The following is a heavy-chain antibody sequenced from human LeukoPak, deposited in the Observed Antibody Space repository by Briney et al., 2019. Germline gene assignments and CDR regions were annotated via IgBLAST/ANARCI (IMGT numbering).Heavy chain of an antibody. CDR2: IDWDDDK. Sequence: SGPTLVNPTQTLTLTCIFSGFSLSTSGMRVSCIRQPPGKALEWLARIDWDDDKFYSTSLKTRLTISKDTSKNQVVLTMTNMDPVDTATYYCARIVGELLIFDSWGQGTLVTVSS. V-gene: IGHV2-70*04. J-gene: IGHJ4*02. D-gene: IGHD3-10*01. CDR3: ARIVGELLIFDS. CDR1: GFSLSTSGMR.